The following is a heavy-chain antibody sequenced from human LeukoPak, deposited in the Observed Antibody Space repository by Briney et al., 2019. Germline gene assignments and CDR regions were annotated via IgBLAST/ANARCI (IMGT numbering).Heavy chain of an antibody. CDR2: INWNGGTT. Sequence: PGGSLRLSCAASGFTFDAYGMTWVRQAPGKGLEWVSGINWNGGTTGYADSVKGRFTISRDNAKNSLYLQMSSLRAEDTALYHCARTRYSGSYGGADYWGQGTLATASS. D-gene: IGHD1-26*01. V-gene: IGHV3-20*01. CDR1: GFTFDAYG. CDR3: ARTRYSGSYGGADY. J-gene: IGHJ4*02.